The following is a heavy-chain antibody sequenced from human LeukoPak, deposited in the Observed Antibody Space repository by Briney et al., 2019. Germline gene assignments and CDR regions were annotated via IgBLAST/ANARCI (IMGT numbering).Heavy chain of an antibody. J-gene: IGHJ1*01. V-gene: IGHV4-34*01. D-gene: IGHD3-22*01. Sequence: PGGSLRLSCSASGFTFSTYWMSWIRQPPGKGLEWIGEINHSGDINYNPSLKSRVSISIDTSKNQFSLDVTSVTAADTAIYYCASGMIPFQEWGQGDLVIVSS. CDR2: INHSGDI. CDR1: GFTFSTYW. CDR3: ASGMIPFQE.